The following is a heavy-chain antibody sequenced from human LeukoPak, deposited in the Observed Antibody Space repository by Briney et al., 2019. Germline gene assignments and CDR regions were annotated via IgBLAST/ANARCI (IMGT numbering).Heavy chain of an antibody. V-gene: IGHV3-23*01. J-gene: IGHJ4*02. CDR2: ISGSGGST. CDR1: GFTFSSYG. D-gene: IGHD3-9*01. Sequence: PGGTLRLSCAASGFTFSSYGMSWVRQAPGKGLEWVSAISGSGGSTYYADSVKGRFTISRDNSKNTLYLQMNSLRAEDTAVYYCAKESGNDILTDYFDYWGQGTLVTVSS. CDR3: AKESGNDILTDYFDY.